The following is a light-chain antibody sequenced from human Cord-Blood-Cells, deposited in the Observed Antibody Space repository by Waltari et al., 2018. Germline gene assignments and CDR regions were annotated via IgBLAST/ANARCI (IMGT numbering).Light chain of an antibody. Sequence: DIVMTQSPDSLAVSLGERATINCKSSQGVLYSSNNKNHLAWYQQKPGQPPKLLIYWASTRESGVPDRFSGSGSGTDFTLTISSLQAEDVAVYYCQQYYSTPYTFGQGTKLEIK. CDR1: QGVLYSSNNKNH. CDR2: WAS. J-gene: IGKJ2*01. CDR3: QQYYSTPYT. V-gene: IGKV4-1*01.